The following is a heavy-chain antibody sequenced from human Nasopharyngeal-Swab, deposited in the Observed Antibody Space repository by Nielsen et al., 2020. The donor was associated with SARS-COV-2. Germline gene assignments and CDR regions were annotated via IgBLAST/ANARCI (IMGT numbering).Heavy chain of an antibody. CDR2: IYPGDSDT. CDR3: ARQGAVAGYYYYYMDV. V-gene: IGHV5-51*01. Sequence: GGSLRLSCKGSGYSFTSYWIGWVRQMPGKGLEWMGIIYPGDSDTRYSPSFQGLVTISADKSISTAYLQWSSLKASDTAMYYCARQGAVAGYYYYYMDVWGKGTTVTVSS. J-gene: IGHJ6*03. D-gene: IGHD6-19*01. CDR1: GYSFTSYW.